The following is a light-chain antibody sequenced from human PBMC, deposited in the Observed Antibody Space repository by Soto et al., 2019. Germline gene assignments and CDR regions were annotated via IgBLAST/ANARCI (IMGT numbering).Light chain of an antibody. CDR2: GAS. J-gene: IGKJ1*01. CDR3: QQRSDWPET. CDR1: QSVSSSY. V-gene: IGKV3D-20*02. Sequence: EIVLTQSPATLSWSPGERATLSCGASQSVSSSYLAWYQQKPGQPPRLLISGASMRASGTPDRFSGSGSGTDFTLSISSLEPEDFGVYYCQQRSDWPETFGQGTKVDNK.